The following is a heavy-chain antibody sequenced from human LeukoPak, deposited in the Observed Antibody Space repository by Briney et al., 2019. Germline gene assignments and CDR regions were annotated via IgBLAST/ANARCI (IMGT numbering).Heavy chain of an antibody. CDR2: IYYGGTT. V-gene: IGHV4-59*08. D-gene: IGHD1-26*01. CDR3: ARHGGTLDYFDS. Sequence: RSETLSLTCSVSNGSISTYYWSWIRQSPGKGLEWIGYIYYGGTTSYNPSLKRRVTISVHSPKSHFSRRLTSLTAADTALYYCARHGGTLDYFDSWGPGSLVIVSS. J-gene: IGHJ4*02. CDR1: NGSISTYY.